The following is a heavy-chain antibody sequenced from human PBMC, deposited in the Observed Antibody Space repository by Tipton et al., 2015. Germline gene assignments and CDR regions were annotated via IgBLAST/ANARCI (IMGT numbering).Heavy chain of an antibody. CDR1: GFTFDDYA. D-gene: IGHD2-2*01. V-gene: IGHV3-9*01. CDR2: ISWNSASI. Sequence: RSLRLSCAASGFTFDDYAMHWVRQAPGKGLEWVSGISWNSASIDYADSVKGRFTISRDNAKNSLYLQMNSLRAEDTALYYCAKEYCSSTSCAVGADWFDPWGQGTLVTVSP. J-gene: IGHJ5*02. CDR3: AKEYCSSTSCAVGADWFDP.